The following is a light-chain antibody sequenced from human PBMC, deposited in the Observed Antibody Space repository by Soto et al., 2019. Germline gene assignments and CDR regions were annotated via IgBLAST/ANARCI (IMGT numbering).Light chain of an antibody. V-gene: IGKV1-8*01. Sequence: ALRMTQSPSCLSESTGDRVTVTCRASHRLSTYLAWYQQKPGTAPKLLIYGVSSLQSGVPSRFRGSGSGTDFTLIISSLKSEDFATYYCQQYFSYPYTFGQGTKVDIK. CDR3: QQYFSYPYT. CDR2: GVS. J-gene: IGKJ2*01. CDR1: HRLSTY.